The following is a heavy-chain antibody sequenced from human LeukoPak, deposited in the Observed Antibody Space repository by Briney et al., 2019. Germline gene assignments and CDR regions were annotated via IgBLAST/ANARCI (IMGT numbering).Heavy chain of an antibody. CDR1: GFTFSSYS. Sequence: KTGGSLRLSCAASGFTFSSYSMNWVRQAPGKGLEWVSSISSSSSYIYYADSVKGRFTISRDNAKNSLYLQMNSLRAEDTAVYYCAIWNHKDNYFDYWGQGTLVTVSS. CDR2: ISSSSSYI. D-gene: IGHD1-14*01. J-gene: IGHJ4*02. V-gene: IGHV3-21*01. CDR3: AIWNHKDNYFDY.